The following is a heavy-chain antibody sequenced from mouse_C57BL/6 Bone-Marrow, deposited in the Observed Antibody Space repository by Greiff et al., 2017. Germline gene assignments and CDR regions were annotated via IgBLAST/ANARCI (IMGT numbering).Heavy chain of an antibody. Sequence: EVQLQQSGPELVKPGASVKISCKASGYTFTDYYMNWVKQSHGKSLEWIGDINPNNGGTSYNQKFKGKATLTVDKSSSTAYLELRSLTSEDSAVYYCEDGYAMDYWGRGTSVPVSS. CDR2: INPNNGGT. V-gene: IGHV1-26*01. CDR1: GYTFTDYY. CDR3: EDGYAMDY. J-gene: IGHJ4*01.